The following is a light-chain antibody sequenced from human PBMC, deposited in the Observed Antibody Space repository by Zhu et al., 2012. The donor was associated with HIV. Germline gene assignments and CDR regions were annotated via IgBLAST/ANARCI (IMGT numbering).Light chain of an antibody. Sequence: EIVLTQSPGTLSLSPGERATLSCRASQSVSRNYLAWYRQKPGQAPRLLIYGASSRAPGIPDRFSGGGSGTDFSLTISRLEPEDFAMYYCQQYGSSPSTFGLGDQGGHQT. CDR2: GAS. J-gene: IGKJ2*01. CDR3: QQYGSSPST. V-gene: IGKV3-20*01. CDR1: QSVSRNY.